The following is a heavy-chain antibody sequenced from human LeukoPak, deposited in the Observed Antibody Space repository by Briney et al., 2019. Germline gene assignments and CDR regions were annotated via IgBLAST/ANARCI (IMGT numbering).Heavy chain of an antibody. CDR1: GGSISSYY. J-gene: IGHJ4*02. Sequence: SETLSLTCTVSGGSISSYYWSWIRQPPGKGLEWIGFVHSGSTNYNPSLKSRVTISEDTSKNLFSLELSSVTAADTAVYYCARRGFFDYWGQGILVTVSS. D-gene: IGHD3-10*01. CDR3: ARRGFFDY. CDR2: VHSGST. V-gene: IGHV4-59*01.